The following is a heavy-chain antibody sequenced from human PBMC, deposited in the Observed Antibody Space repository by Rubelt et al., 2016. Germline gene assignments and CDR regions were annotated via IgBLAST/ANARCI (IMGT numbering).Heavy chain of an antibody. J-gene: IGHJ4*02. Sequence: QVQLQESGPGLVKPSETLSLTCTVSGGSISSSYWSWIRQPPGKGLEWIGYFYYSGSTYYNPSLKSRVTISVDTSKNQFSLKLSSVTAADTAVYYCARDDSGLDYWGQGTLVTVSS. D-gene: IGHD5-12*01. CDR1: GGSISSSY. CDR3: ARDDSGLDY. CDR2: FYYSGST. V-gene: IGHV4-59*12.